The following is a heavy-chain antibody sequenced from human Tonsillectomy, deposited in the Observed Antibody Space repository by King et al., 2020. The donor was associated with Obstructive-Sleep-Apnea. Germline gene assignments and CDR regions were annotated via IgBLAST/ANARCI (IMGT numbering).Heavy chain of an antibody. CDR2: IYYSGST. J-gene: IGHJ5*02. V-gene: IGHV4-39*07. Sequence: QLQESGPGLVKPSETLSLTCTVSGGSISSSSYYWGWIRQPPGKGLEWIGSIYYSGSTYYNPSLKSRVTISVDTSKNQFSLKLSSVTAADPAVYYCARYYYGSGSYYNGPNNWFDPWGQGTLVTVSS. CDR3: ARYYYGSGSYYNGPNNWFDP. D-gene: IGHD3-10*01. CDR1: GGSISSSSYY.